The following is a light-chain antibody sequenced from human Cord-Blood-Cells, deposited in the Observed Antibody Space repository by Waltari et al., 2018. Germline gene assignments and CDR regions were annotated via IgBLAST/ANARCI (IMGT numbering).Light chain of an antibody. J-gene: IGLJ2*01. Sequence: QSALTQPASVSGSPGQSTTIPCTGTSSDVGSYHLVSWYQQHPGKAPKLMIYEGSKRPSGVSNRFSGSKSGNTASLTISGLQAEDEADYYCCSYAGSSTVVFGGGTKLTVL. CDR2: EGS. CDR3: CSYAGSSTVV. V-gene: IGLV2-23*01. CDR1: SSDVGSYHL.